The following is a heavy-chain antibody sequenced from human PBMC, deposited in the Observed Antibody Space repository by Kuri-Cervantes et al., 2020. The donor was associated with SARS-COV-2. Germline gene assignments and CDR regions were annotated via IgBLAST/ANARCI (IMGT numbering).Heavy chain of an antibody. CDR1: GFTFSSDW. CDR3: AGGYSSGWPDH. J-gene: IGHJ4*01. V-gene: IGHV3-7*01. CDR2: MKRDGSEK. Sequence: GESLKISCAASGFTFSSDWMTWVRKAPGKGLEWVASMKRDGSEKYYVDSVKGRFTISRDNAKNSLDLQMNSLRPDDTAVYYCAGGYSSGWPDHWGQGTLVTVYS. D-gene: IGHD6-19*01.